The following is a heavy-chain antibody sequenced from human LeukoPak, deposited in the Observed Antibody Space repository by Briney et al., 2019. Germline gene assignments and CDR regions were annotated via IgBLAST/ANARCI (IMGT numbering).Heavy chain of an antibody. J-gene: IGHJ4*02. CDR2: ISYDGSNK. V-gene: IGHV3-30-3*01. Sequence: PGGSLRLSCAASGFSFSSYAMHWVRQAPAKGLEWVALISYDGSNKYYADSVKGRFTISRDNSKSTLYMQMNSLRAEDTAVYYCARDRGAAAGTGYFDCWGQGTLVTVSS. D-gene: IGHD6-13*01. CDR1: GFSFSSYA. CDR3: ARDRGAAAGTGYFDC.